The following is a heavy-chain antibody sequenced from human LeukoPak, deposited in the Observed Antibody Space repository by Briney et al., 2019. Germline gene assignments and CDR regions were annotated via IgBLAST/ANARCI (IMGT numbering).Heavy chain of an antibody. Sequence: PGGSLRLSCAASGFTFSSYAMSWVRQAPGKGLEWVSAISGSGGSTYYADFVKGRFTISRDNSKNTLYLQMNSLRAEDTAVYYCAKDKSEPWNDCGDYHWFDPWGQGTLVTVSS. D-gene: IGHD4-17*01. V-gene: IGHV3-23*01. CDR3: AKDKSEPWNDCGDYHWFDP. CDR1: GFTFSSYA. J-gene: IGHJ5*02. CDR2: ISGSGGST.